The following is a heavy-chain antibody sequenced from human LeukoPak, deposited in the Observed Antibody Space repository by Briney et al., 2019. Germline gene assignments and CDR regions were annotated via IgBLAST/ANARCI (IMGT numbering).Heavy chain of an antibody. D-gene: IGHD3-22*01. CDR1: GFTFSSYA. CDR3: AREAIVVDLYYYYGMDV. Sequence: GGSLRLSCAASGFTFSSYAMHWVRQAPGKGLEWVAVISYDGSNKYYADSVKGRFTISRDNSKNTLYLQMNSLRAEDTAVYYCAREAIVVDLYYYYGMDVWGQGTTVTVSS. V-gene: IGHV3-30-3*01. J-gene: IGHJ6*02. CDR2: ISYDGSNK.